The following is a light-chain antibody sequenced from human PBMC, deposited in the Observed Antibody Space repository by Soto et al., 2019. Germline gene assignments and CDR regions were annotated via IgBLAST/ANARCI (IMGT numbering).Light chain of an antibody. CDR2: GAS. Sequence: DILVTQSPGTLSLSPGERATLSCRASQSVSSSYLAWYQQEPGQAPRLLIYGASSRATGIPDRFSGSGSGTDFTLTISRLEPEDFAVYYCQQYGSSPPTFGQGTKVDIK. CDR3: QQYGSSPPT. CDR1: QSVSSSY. V-gene: IGKV3-20*01. J-gene: IGKJ1*01.